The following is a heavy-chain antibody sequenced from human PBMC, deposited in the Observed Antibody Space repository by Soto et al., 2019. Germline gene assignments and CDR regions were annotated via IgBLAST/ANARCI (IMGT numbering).Heavy chain of an antibody. D-gene: IGHD4-17*01. Sequence: PPETLSLTCTVSGGSISSYYWSWIRQPPGKGLEWIGYISYSGSTNYNPSLKSRVTISLDTSKNQFSLKLSSVTASDTAVYYCAREANYGDYVSGYFYYYAMDVWGQGTTVTVSS. CDR1: GGSISSYY. J-gene: IGHJ6*02. CDR3: AREANYGDYVSGYFYYYAMDV. V-gene: IGHV4-59*01. CDR2: ISYSGST.